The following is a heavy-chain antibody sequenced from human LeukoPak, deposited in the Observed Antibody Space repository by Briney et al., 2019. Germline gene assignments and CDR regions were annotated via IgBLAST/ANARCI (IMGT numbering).Heavy chain of an antibody. Sequence: GGSLRLSCAASGFTFSSHAMSWVRQAPGKGLEWVSAISGSGGSTYYADSVKGRFTISRDNSKNTLYLQMNSLRAEDTAVHYCAKSGGPGLNYFDYWGQGTLVTVSS. CDR2: ISGSGGST. CDR3: AKSGGPGLNYFDY. V-gene: IGHV3-23*01. J-gene: IGHJ4*02. D-gene: IGHD1-26*01. CDR1: GFTFSSHA.